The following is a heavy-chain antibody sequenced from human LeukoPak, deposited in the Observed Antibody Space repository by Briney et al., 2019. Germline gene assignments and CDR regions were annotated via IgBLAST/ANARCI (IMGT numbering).Heavy chain of an antibody. D-gene: IGHD1-26*01. CDR3: ARDISSGSLDY. J-gene: IGHJ4*02. Sequence: PGGSLRLSCAASGFTFSSYEMNWVRQAPGKGLEWVSYISSSGSTIYYADSVKGRFTISRDNAKNSLYLQMNSLRAEDTAVYYCARDISSGSLDYWGLGTLVTVSS. V-gene: IGHV3-48*03. CDR1: GFTFSSYE. CDR2: ISSSGSTI.